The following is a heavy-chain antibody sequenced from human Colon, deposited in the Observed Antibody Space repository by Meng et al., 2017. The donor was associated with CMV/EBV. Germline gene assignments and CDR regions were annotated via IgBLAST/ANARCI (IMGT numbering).Heavy chain of an antibody. Sequence: SETLSLTCTVSGDSLRGHYWSWIRQPPGKGLEWMGYVYYSGSATYSPSLRSRITISVDTSRNQISLKVSSVTAADTAVYYCARVDCSSTSCQFDYWGQGTLVTVSS. D-gene: IGHD2-2*01. CDR2: VYYSGSA. J-gene: IGHJ4*02. CDR1: GDSLRGHY. CDR3: ARVDCSSTSCQFDY. V-gene: IGHV4-59*11.